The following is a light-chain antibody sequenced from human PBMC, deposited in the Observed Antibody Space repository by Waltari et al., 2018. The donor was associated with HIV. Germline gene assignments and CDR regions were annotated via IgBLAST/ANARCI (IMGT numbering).Light chain of an antibody. V-gene: IGKV2-28*01. CDR3: LQARQTPWT. Sequence: DIVMSQFPLSLPVTPGEPVSMSCTSSQSLLHSNGYNFLDWYFQRPGQSPQLLIYMASYRASGVPDRISGSGSGTNFTLRIGRVATEDVGVYYGLQARQTPWTFGQGTKVEI. CDR2: MAS. CDR1: QSLLHSNGYNF. J-gene: IGKJ1*01.